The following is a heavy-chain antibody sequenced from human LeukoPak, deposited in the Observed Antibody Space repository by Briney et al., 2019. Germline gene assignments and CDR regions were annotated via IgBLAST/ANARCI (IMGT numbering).Heavy chain of an antibody. D-gene: IGHD6-13*01. V-gene: IGHV3-23*01. CDR2: ISGSGGST. J-gene: IGHJ1*01. CDR3: AKDATGYSSSLEYFQH. CDR1: GFTFSSYA. Sequence: GGSLRLSCAASGFTFSSYAMSWVRQAPGKGLEWVSAISGSGGSTYYADSVKGRFTISRDNSKNTLYLQMNSLRAEDTAVYYCAKDATGYSSSLEYFQHWGQGTLVTVSS.